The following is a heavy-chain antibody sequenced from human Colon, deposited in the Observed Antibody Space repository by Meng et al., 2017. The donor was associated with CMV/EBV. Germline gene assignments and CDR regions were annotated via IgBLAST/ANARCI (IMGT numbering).Heavy chain of an antibody. CDR2: ITGSASYT. CDR1: GFSFKDYA. J-gene: IGHJ4*02. D-gene: IGHD3-3*01. Sequence: GGPLRLSCAVSGFSFKDYAMVWVRQAPGKGLEWVSGITGSASYTYYADAVKGRFTVSRDNSNNTLHLQMHSLRAEDTAVYYCAKGPAYSGFWGGYDNWGQGTLVTVSS. CDR3: AKGPAYSGFWGGYDN. V-gene: IGHV3-23*01.